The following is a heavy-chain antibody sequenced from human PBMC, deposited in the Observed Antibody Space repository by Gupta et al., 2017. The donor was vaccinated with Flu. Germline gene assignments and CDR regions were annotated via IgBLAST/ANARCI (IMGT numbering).Heavy chain of an antibody. CDR1: FITYG. CDR2: IKSEGSNI. CDR3: TRARYGSTYGRDV. V-gene: IGHV3-74*01. J-gene: IGHJ6*02. D-gene: IGHD3-9*01. Sequence: FITYGMHWGRQATGKGPVWGSFIKSEGSNIAYADYVKGRFTSARDNAKNTLYWEMNSLRVEDAAVDDCTRARYGSTYGRDVWGQGTTVTVSS.